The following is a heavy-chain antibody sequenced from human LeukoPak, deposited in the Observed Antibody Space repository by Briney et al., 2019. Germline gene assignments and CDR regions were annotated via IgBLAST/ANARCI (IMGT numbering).Heavy chain of an antibody. D-gene: IGHD2-2*01. J-gene: IGHJ6*03. V-gene: IGHV1-2*06. CDR2: VKTNSCGT. CDR1: VYTFTVYN. CDR3: ARAQGYCSSTSCYRYYYYIDV. Sequence: ASVSLSRNCSVYTFTVYNMHWVWHGPGQGLEWMGRVKTNSCGTNNAQKFPGRVTMIRDTSISTASMALSRLRSDDTAVYYCARAQGYCSSTSCYRYYYYIDVWGKGTTVTVSS.